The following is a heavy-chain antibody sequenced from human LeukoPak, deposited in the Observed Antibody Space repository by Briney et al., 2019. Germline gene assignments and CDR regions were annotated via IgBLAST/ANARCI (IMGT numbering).Heavy chain of an antibody. D-gene: IGHD3-10*01. CDR1: GFTFGDYS. Sequence: GGSLRLSCTASGFTFGDYSMNWVRQAPGKGLEWVGFIRSKAYGGTTEYAASVKGRFTISRDDSKSIAYLQMNSLKTEDTAVYYCTRDFPFHAMVRGVIDNKNDYWGQGTLVTVSS. V-gene: IGHV3-49*04. CDR2: IRSKAYGGTT. CDR3: TRDFPFHAMVRGVIDNKNDY. J-gene: IGHJ4*02.